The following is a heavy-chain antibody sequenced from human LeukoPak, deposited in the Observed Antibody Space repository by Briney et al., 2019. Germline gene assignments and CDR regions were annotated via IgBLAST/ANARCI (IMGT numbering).Heavy chain of an antibody. D-gene: IGHD4-23*01. J-gene: IGHJ4*02. CDR2: IYYSGST. CDR1: GGSISSYY. V-gene: IGHV4-59*01. CDR3: ARDHRDIAYGGRDYFDY. Sequence: PSETLSLTCTVSGGSISSYYWSWIRQPPGKGLEWIGYIYYSGSTNYNPSLKSRVTISVDTSKNQFSLKLSSVTAADTAVYYCARDHRDIAYGGRDYFDYWGQGTLVTVSS.